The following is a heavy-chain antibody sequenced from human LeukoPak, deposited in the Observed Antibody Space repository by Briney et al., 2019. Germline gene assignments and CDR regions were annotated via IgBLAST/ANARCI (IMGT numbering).Heavy chain of an antibody. V-gene: IGHV4-59*08. Sequence: PSEPLSLTCTVSGGSISRYYWSWVRQSPGKGLEWIGHIYYSGTTNYNPSLKSRVTISVDTSKNQFSLKLNSVTAADTAVYFCARQYGNYLWDYWGQGTLVTVSS. CDR1: GGSISRYY. CDR3: ARQYGNYLWDY. D-gene: IGHD3-22*01. CDR2: IYYSGTT. J-gene: IGHJ4*02.